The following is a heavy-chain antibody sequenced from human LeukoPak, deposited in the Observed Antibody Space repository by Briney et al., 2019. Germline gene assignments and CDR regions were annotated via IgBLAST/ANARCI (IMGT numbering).Heavy chain of an antibody. CDR1: GFTFSSYA. V-gene: IGHV3-23*01. CDR2: ISGSGGST. J-gene: IGHJ4*01. CDR3: ARTVRGNGSWYEVGLDY. Sequence: GGSLRLSCAASGFTFSSYAMNWVRQAPGKGLEWVSAISGSGGSTYYADSVKGRFTISRDNSKNTLYLQMNSLRVEDTAVYYGARTVRGNGSWYEVGLDYWGKEAWSPSPQ. D-gene: IGHD6-13*01.